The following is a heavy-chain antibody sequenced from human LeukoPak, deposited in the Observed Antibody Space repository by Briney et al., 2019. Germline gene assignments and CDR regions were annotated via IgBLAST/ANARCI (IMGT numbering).Heavy chain of an antibody. J-gene: IGHJ4*02. CDR3: AKHGDSSGYYYFDY. Sequence: QTGGSLRLSCAASGFTFSSYWMSWVRQAPGKGLEWVANIKQDGSEKYYVDSVKGRFTISRDNAKNSLYLQMNSLRAEDTAVYYCAKHGDSSGYYYFDYWGQGTLVTVSS. D-gene: IGHD3-22*01. CDR2: IKQDGSEK. CDR1: GFTFSSYW. V-gene: IGHV3-7*03.